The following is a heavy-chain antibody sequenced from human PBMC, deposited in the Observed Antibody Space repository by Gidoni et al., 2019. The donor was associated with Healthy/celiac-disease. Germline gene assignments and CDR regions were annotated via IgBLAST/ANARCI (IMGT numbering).Heavy chain of an antibody. D-gene: IGHD6-6*01. CDR1: GFTFSSYS. V-gene: IGHV3-21*01. CDR3: ARGSSSDFDY. Sequence: EVQLVESGGGLVKPGGSLRLSCAASGFTFSSYSMNWVRQAPGKGLEWVSSISSSSSYIYYAGSVKGRFTISRDNAKNSLYLQMNSLRAEDTAVYYCARGSSSDFDYWGQGTLVTVSS. J-gene: IGHJ4*02. CDR2: ISSSSSYI.